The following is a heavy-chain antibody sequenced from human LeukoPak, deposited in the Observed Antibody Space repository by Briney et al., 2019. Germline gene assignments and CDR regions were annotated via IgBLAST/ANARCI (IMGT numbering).Heavy chain of an antibody. CDR2: ISAYNGNT. Sequence: ASVKVSCKASRGTFSSYAISWVRQAPGQGLEWMGWISAYNGNTNYAQKLQGRVTMTTDTSTSTAYMELSSLRSEDTAVYYCARDSSSSGVFWFDPWGQGTLVTVSS. V-gene: IGHV1-18*01. CDR3: ARDSSSSGVFWFDP. J-gene: IGHJ5*02. CDR1: RGTFSSYA. D-gene: IGHD6-6*01.